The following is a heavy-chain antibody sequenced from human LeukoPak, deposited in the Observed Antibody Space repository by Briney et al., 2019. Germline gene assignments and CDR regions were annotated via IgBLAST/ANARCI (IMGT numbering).Heavy chain of an antibody. V-gene: IGHV1-8*01. Sequence: GASVKVSCKASGYTFTSYDINWVRQATGQGLEWMGWMNPNSGNTGYAQKFQGRVTMTRNTSISTAYMELSSLRSEDTAVYYCARLGFMGGDGWSGGMDVWGKGTTVTVSS. D-gene: IGHD5-24*01. J-gene: IGHJ6*04. CDR1: GYTFTSYD. CDR2: MNPNSGNT. CDR3: ARLGFMGGDGWSGGMDV.